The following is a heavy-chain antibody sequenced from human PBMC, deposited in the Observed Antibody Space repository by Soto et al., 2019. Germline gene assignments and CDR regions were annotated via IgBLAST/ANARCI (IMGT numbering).Heavy chain of an antibody. CDR2: VSWNGSRT. Sequence: GGSLRLSCAASGFTFSNSDMNWVRQAPGKGPEWVSGVSWNGSRTHYADSVKGRFIISRDNSRNFLYQQMNSLRPEDMAVYYCVSEKILLWFGELIPYYYYYGMDVWGQGTTVTVSS. V-gene: IGHV3-35*01. J-gene: IGHJ6*02. D-gene: IGHD3-10*01. CDR1: GFTFSNSD. CDR3: VSEKILLWFGELIPYYYYYGMDV.